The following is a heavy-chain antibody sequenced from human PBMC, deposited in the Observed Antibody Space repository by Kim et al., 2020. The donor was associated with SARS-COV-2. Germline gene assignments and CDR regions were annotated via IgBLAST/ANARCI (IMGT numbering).Heavy chain of an antibody. J-gene: IGHJ4*02. CDR1: GGSISSGSYY. CDR3: ARERSGGLLWFDY. D-gene: IGHD3-10*01. V-gene: IGHV4-61*02. CDR2: IYTSGST. Sequence: SETLSLTCTVSGGSISSGSYYWSWIRQPAGKGLEWIGRIYTSGSTNYNPSLKSRVTISVDTSKNQFSLKLSSVTAADTAVYYCARERSGGLLWFDYWGQGTLVTVSS.